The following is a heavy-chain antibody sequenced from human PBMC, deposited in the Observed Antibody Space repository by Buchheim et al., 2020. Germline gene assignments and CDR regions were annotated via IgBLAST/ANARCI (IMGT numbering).Heavy chain of an antibody. J-gene: IGHJ4*02. D-gene: IGHD3-10*01. CDR2: AYYTGTT. CDR3: ASGTILWFRTIDF. Sequence: QLQLQESGPGLVKPSETLSLTCFVSGDSIGSSSYYWGWVRQSPGKGLEWIAFAYYTGTTFYNPSPKSRVTISIETSKSQFSLKMNSVTAADTAVYYCASGTILWFRTIDFWGQGAL. V-gene: IGHV4-39*01. CDR1: GDSIGSSSYY.